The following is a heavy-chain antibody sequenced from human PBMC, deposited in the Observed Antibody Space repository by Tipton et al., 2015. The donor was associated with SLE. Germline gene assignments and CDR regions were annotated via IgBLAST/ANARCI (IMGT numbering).Heavy chain of an antibody. CDR3: ARVLRFLEWSRGDYSFSYMDV. J-gene: IGHJ6*03. CDR1: GGSVNSGSFY. D-gene: IGHD3-3*01. CDR2: LYYGGNT. V-gene: IGHV4-39*07. Sequence: TLSLTCSVSGGSVNSGSFYWGWIRQPPGKGLEWIGNLYYGGNTDYNPSLMSRVTISADATKNQFSLKLSSVTAADTAVYYCARVLRFLEWSRGDYSFSYMDVWGKGTTVTVSS.